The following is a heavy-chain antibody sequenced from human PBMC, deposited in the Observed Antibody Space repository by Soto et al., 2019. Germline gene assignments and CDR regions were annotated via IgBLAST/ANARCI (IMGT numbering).Heavy chain of an antibody. V-gene: IGHV1-3*01. CDR1: GYTFTSYA. D-gene: IGHD1-1*01. Sequence: QVQLVQSGAEVKKPGASVKVSCKASGYTFTSYAMHWVRQAPGQRLEWMGWINAGNGNTKYSQKLQGRVIVTRDTSTSTAYMELRSLISDDTAVYYCARGRYGDYWGQGALVTVSS. CDR2: INAGNGNT. CDR3: ARGRYGDY. J-gene: IGHJ4*02.